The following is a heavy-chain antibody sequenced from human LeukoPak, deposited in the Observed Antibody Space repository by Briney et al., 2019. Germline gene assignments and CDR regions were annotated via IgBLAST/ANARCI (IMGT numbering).Heavy chain of an antibody. CDR1: GFTFSNAW. CDR2: IKSKIDGGTT. Sequence: PGGSLRLSCAASGFTFSNAWMSWVRQAPGNGLEWVGRIKSKIDGGTTDYAAPVKGRFTISRDDSKDTLYLQMNSLKTEDTAVYYCAIWVVRWFDPWGQGTLVTVSS. V-gene: IGHV3-15*01. D-gene: IGHD2-15*01. J-gene: IGHJ5*02. CDR3: AIWVVRWFDP.